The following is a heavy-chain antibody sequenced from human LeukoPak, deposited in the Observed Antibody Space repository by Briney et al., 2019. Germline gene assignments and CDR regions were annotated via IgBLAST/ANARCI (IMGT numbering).Heavy chain of an antibody. Sequence: GGSLRLSCASSAFSFSSYSISWVRQAPGKGLEWVANVNIDGTEQHFVDSVEGRFTISRDNAKRSLFLQMNSLGADDTAVYYCARLDAAGRVLNAWGQGTMVSVSS. CDR1: AFSFSSYS. CDR2: VNIDGTEQ. V-gene: IGHV3-7*01. J-gene: IGHJ3*01. CDR3: ARLDAAGRVLNA. D-gene: IGHD2-15*01.